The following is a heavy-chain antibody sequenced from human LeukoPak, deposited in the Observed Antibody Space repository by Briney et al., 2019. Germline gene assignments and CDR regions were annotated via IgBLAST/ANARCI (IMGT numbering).Heavy chain of an antibody. CDR2: INPNSGGT. D-gene: IGHD3-10*01. CDR3: ARDSGERGSASYLIAY. V-gene: IGHV1-2*02. J-gene: IGHJ4*02. CDR1: GYTFNAHF. Sequence: ASVKVSCNASGYTFNAHFIHWVRRSPGQGLEWMGWINPNSGGTNYAQKFQGRVTITRHTSISTAYMELSRLRSDDPAVYYCARDSGERGSASYLIAYWGQGTLVPVSS.